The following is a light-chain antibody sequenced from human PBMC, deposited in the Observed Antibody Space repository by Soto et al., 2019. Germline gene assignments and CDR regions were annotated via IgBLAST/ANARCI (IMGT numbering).Light chain of an antibody. V-gene: IGKV3-20*01. CDR3: QQYGSSPLT. J-gene: IGKJ4*01. Sequence: EIVMRQSPVTLSVSPGERATLSCRASQSVSSNVAWYQQKPGQAPRLLIYQTSARATGIPDRFTGSGSGTDFTLTISRLEPEDFAVYYCQQYGSSPLTFGGGTKVDIK. CDR2: QTS. CDR1: QSVSSN.